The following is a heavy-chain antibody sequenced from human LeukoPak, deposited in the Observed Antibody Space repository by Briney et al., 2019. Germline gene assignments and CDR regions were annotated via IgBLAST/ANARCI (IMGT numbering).Heavy chain of an antibody. CDR1: GGSFSGYY. Sequence: PSETLSLTCAVYGGSFSGYYWSWIRRPPGKGLEWIGEINHSGSTNYNPSLKSRVTISVDTSKNQFSLKLSSVTAADTAVYYCARVVVGHGSGSYYDPCGYFDYWGQGTLVTVSS. J-gene: IGHJ4*02. V-gene: IGHV4-34*01. CDR2: INHSGST. CDR3: ARVVVGHGSGSYYDPCGYFDY. D-gene: IGHD3-10*01.